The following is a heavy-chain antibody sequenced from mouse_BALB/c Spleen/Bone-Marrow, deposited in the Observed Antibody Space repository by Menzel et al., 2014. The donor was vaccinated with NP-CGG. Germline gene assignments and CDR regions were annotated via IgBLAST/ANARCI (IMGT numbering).Heavy chain of an antibody. J-gene: IGHJ2*01. CDR3: ARGYDCFDY. CDR1: GISITTGNYR. D-gene: IGHD2-2*01. CDR2: IYYSGTI. V-gene: IGHV3-5*02. Sequence: EVQLQQSGPGLVKPSQTVSLTCTATGISITTGNYRWSWIRQFPGNKLEWIGYIYYSGTITYNPSLTSRTTITRDTTKNQFFLERNALAAEDTASYYWARGYDCFDYWGQGTTVTVSS.